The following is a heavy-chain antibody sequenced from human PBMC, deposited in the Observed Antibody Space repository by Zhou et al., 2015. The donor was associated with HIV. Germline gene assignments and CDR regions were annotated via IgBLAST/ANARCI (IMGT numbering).Heavy chain of an antibody. D-gene: IGHD6-19*01. J-gene: IGHJ5*02. Sequence: QVQLVQSGAEVKKPGSSVKVSCKASGGTFSSYTISWVRQAPGQGLEWMGRIIPILGIANYAQKFQGRVTITADESTSTAYMELSSLRSEDTAVYYCARRQWLEGRPYWFDPWGQGTLVTVSS. CDR2: IIPILGIA. CDR1: GGTFSSYT. V-gene: IGHV1-69*02. CDR3: ARRQWLEGRPYWFDP.